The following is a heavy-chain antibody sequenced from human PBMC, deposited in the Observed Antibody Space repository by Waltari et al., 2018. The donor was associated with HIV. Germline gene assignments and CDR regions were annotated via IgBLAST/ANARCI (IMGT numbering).Heavy chain of an antibody. CDR3: AKDYGQLVGRGGWFDP. CDR2: ISGSGGST. D-gene: IGHD6-6*01. J-gene: IGHJ5*02. CDR1: GFTVSSYA. V-gene: IGHV3-23*01. Sequence: EVQLSESGGGLVQPGGSPRLSCAASGFTVSSYAMRWVRQAQGKGLEWVSAISGSGGSTYYADSVKGRFTISRDNSKNTLYLQMNSLRAEDTAVYYCAKDYGQLVGRGGWFDPWGQGTLVTVSS.